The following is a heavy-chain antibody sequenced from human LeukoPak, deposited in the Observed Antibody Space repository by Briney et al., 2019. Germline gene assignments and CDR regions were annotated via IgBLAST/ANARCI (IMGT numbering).Heavy chain of an antibody. CDR2: IYTSGST. CDR1: GGSISSYY. D-gene: IGHD3-22*01. J-gene: IGHJ3*02. CDR3: ASQFDYYDSSGGGAFDI. Sequence: SSETLSLTCTVSGGSISSYYWSWIRQPAGKGLEWIGRIYTSGSTNYNPSLKSRVTMSVDTSKNQFSLKLSSVTAADTAVYYCASQFDYYDSSGGGAFDIWGQGSMVTVSS. V-gene: IGHV4-4*07.